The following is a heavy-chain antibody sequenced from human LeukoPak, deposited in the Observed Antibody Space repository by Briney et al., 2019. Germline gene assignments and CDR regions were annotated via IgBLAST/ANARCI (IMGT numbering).Heavy chain of an antibody. Sequence: GRSLRLSCAASGFTFSNYAMHWVRQAPGKGLEWVAVISYDGNDKYYTDSVKGRFTISRDKSKNTLYLQMNSLRAEDTAVYYCARDRDTAMGLWGQGTLVTVSS. J-gene: IGHJ4*02. V-gene: IGHV3-30-3*01. CDR3: ARDRDTAMGL. CDR1: GFTFSNYA. CDR2: ISYDGNDK. D-gene: IGHD5-18*01.